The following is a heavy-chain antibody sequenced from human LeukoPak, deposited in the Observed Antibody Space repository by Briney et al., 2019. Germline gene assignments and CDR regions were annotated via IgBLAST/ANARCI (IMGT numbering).Heavy chain of an antibody. D-gene: IGHD3-3*01. CDR3: ARGNLWSGD. V-gene: IGHV3-30*03. J-gene: IGHJ4*02. CDR2: ISYDGSNK. CDR1: GFTFSSYG. Sequence: GGSLRLSCAASGFTFSSYGMHWVRQAPGKGLEWVAVISYDGSNKYYADSVKGRFTISRDNSKNSLYLQMNSLRAEDTAVYYCARGNLWSGDWGQGTLVTVSS.